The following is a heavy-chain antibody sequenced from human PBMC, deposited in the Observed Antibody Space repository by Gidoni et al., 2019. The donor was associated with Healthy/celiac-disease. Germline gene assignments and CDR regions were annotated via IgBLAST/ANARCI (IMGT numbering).Heavy chain of an antibody. V-gene: IGHV3-9*01. D-gene: IGHD2-2*01. CDR1: GFTFDAYA. CDR2: ISWNSGSI. J-gene: IGHJ4*02. Sequence: EVQLVESGGGLVQPGRSLRLSCAASGFTFDAYAMHWVRQAPGKGLEWVSGISWNSGSIGYADSVKGRFTISRDNAKNSLYLQMNSLRAEDTALYYCAKSSHCSSTSCYSFDYWGQGTLVTVSS. CDR3: AKSSHCSSTSCYSFDY.